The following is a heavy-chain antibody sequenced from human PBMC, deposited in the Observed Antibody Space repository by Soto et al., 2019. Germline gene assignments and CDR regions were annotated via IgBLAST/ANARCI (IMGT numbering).Heavy chain of an antibody. CDR3: ARGATRDNMMESP. CDR1: GFTVSSYY. J-gene: IGHJ5*02. V-gene: IGHV3-53*02. CDR2: IYSVGTT. D-gene: IGHD3-16*01. Sequence: EVQLVETGGDLIQPGGSLRLSCAATGFTVSSYYMSWVRQAPGKGLEWVSVIYSVGTTYYADSVKGRFTISRDDSKNTLYLQMKDVRAEDTAVYYCARGATRDNMMESPWGQGTLVTVSS.